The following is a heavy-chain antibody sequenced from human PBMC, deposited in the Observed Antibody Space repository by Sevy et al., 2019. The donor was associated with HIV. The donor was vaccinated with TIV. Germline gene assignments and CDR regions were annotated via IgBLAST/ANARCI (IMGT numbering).Heavy chain of an antibody. CDR1: GGSFNNYD. V-gene: IGHV4-34*01. CDR3: ARWRGTRVTMMVVVTTGYFDY. Sequence: SETLSVTCGIYGGSFNNYDWSWIRQPPGKGLEWIGEVTHSGSTNYNPSLKSRLTMSLDTSKNQFSLKLTSVTAADTAVYYCARWRGTRVTMMVVVTTGYFDYWGQGTLVTVSS. J-gene: IGHJ4*02. CDR2: VTHSGST. D-gene: IGHD3-22*01.